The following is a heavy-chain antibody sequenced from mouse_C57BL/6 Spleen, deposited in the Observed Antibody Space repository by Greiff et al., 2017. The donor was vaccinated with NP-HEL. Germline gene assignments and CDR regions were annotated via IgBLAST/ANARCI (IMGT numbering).Heavy chain of an antibody. Sequence: QVQLQQPGTELVKPGASVKLSCKASGYTFTSYWMHWVKQRPRQGLEWIGNINPSNGGTNYNEKFKSKATLTVDKSSSTAYMQLSSLTSEDSAVYYCARTITTVVEGTWFAYWGQGTLVTVSA. CDR1: GYTFTSYW. D-gene: IGHD1-1*01. CDR3: ARTITTVVEGTWFAY. CDR2: INPSNGGT. J-gene: IGHJ3*01. V-gene: IGHV1-53*01.